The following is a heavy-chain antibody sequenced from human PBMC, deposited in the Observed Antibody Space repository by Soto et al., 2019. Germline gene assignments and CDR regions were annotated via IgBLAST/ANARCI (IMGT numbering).Heavy chain of an antibody. CDR2: ISAYNGNT. Sequence: QVQLVQSGAEVKKPGASVKVSCKASGYTFTSYGISWVRQAPGQGLEWMGWISAYNGNTNYAQKLQGRVTMTTDTSTSTAYMELRSLRSDDTAVYYCARDLTITIFGVVMRADAFDIWGQGTMVTVSS. V-gene: IGHV1-18*01. J-gene: IGHJ3*02. D-gene: IGHD3-3*01. CDR3: ARDLTITIFGVVMRADAFDI. CDR1: GYTFTSYG.